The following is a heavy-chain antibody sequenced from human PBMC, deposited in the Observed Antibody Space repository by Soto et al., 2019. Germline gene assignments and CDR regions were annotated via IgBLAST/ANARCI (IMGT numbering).Heavy chain of an antibody. V-gene: IGHV1-69*02. CDR2: IIPILGIA. Sequence: QVQLVQSGAEVKKPGSSVKGSWKASGGTFSSYSISWVRQAPGQGLEWMGRIIPILGIANYAQKFQGRVTITADKSTSTAYMELSCLRSEDTAVYYCARVGDSSSSGAFDIWGQGTMVTVSS. J-gene: IGHJ3*02. CDR3: ARVGDSSSSGAFDI. CDR1: GGTFSSYS. D-gene: IGHD6-6*01.